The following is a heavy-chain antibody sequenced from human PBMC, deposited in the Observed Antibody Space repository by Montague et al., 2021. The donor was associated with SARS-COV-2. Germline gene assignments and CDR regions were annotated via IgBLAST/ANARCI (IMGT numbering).Heavy chain of an antibody. J-gene: IGHJ2*01. CDR3: ARHVYDILTGYYTYWYFDL. Sequence: SETLSLTRTVSGGSISSSSYYWGWIRQPPGKGLEWIGSIYYSGSTYYNPSLKSRVTISVDTSKNQFSLKLSSVTAADTAVYYCARHVYDILTGYYTYWYFDLWGRGTLVTVSS. D-gene: IGHD3-9*01. CDR2: IYYSGST. CDR1: GGSISSSSYY. V-gene: IGHV4-39*01.